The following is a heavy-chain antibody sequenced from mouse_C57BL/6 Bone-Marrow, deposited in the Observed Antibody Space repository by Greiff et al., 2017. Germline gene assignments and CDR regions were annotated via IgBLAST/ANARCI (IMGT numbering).Heavy chain of an antibody. CDR3: ARMGLYSTYFDY. D-gene: IGHD2-5*01. CDR2: IHPNSGST. J-gene: IGHJ2*01. Sequence: VQLQQPGAELVKPGASVKLSCKASGYTFTSYWMHWVKQRPGQGLEWIGMIHPNSGSTNYNEKFKSKATLTVDKSSSPAYMQLSSLTSEDSAVYYGARMGLYSTYFDYWVQGTTLTVSS. CDR1: GYTFTSYW. V-gene: IGHV1-64*01.